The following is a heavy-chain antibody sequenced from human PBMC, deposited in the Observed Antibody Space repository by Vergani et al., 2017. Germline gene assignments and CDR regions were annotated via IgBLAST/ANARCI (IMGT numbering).Heavy chain of an antibody. Sequence: EVQLVESGGGLVQPGGSLRLSCAASGFTFSSYWMSGVRQGHGQGLEWVSRIKNTGDSTHYADSVKGRFTISRDNSKNTLYLQMNSLRVEDTAVYYCGRGSDNYNWGQGTLVTVSS. D-gene: IGHD5-24*01. CDR2: IKNTGDST. CDR1: GFTFSSYW. J-gene: IGHJ4*02. V-gene: IGHV3-23*04. CDR3: GRGSDNYN.